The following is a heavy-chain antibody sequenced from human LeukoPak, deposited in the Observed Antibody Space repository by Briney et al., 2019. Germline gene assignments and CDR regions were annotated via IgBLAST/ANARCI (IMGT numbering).Heavy chain of an antibody. Sequence: GGSLRLSCAASGFTFDDYGMRGGCQAPGKGVEMVSGINWNGGSTGYADSIKAPFTISRDNAKISLYLQMNSLRAEDTALYYCARGLYCSSTSCYDYYYYYMDVCGKGTTVTVSS. V-gene: IGHV3-20*04. D-gene: IGHD2-2*01. CDR1: GFTFDDYG. J-gene: IGHJ6*03. CDR3: ARGLYCSSTSCYDYYYYYMDV. CDR2: INWNGGST.